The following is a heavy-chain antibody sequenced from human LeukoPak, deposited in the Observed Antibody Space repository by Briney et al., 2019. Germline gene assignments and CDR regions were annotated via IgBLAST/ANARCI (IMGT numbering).Heavy chain of an antibody. Sequence: GGSLRLSCAASGFTFSSYAMSWFRQAPGKGLEWVSAISGSGGSTYYADSVKGRFTISRDNSKNTLYLQMNSLRAEDTAVYYCAKGKTTMVRGVIPPTFDYWGQGTLVTVSS. CDR3: AKGKTTMVRGVIPPTFDY. V-gene: IGHV3-23*01. D-gene: IGHD3-10*01. J-gene: IGHJ4*02. CDR1: GFTFSSYA. CDR2: ISGSGGST.